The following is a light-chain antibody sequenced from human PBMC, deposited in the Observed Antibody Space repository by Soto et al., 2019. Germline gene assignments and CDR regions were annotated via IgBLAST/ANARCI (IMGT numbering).Light chain of an antibody. CDR3: QQSYSTPRT. CDR2: AAS. CDR1: QSISSY. V-gene: IGKV1-39*01. Sequence: DIQMTQSPSSLSASVGARVTITCRASQSISSYLNWYQQKPGKAPDLMIYAASSLQSGVPSRFSGSRSGTDCTLTISSLRPEDVTTYYCQQSYSTPRTFCQGTKVDIK. J-gene: IGKJ1*01.